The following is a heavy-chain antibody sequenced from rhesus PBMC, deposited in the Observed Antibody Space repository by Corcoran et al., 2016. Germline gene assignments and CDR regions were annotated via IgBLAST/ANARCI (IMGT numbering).Heavy chain of an antibody. Sequence: QVQLQESGPGLVKPSETLSLTCTVSGGPISGYYWNWIRQPPGKGREWIGYIDGSSGSTNSNPSLKSRVTISTDTSKNQFSLRLSSVTVADTAVYYCARRRPRGPLDYWGQGVLVTVSS. V-gene: IGHV4-165*02. D-gene: IGHD1-44*01. CDR2: IDGSSGST. CDR3: ARRRPRGPLDY. CDR1: GGPISGYY. J-gene: IGHJ4*01.